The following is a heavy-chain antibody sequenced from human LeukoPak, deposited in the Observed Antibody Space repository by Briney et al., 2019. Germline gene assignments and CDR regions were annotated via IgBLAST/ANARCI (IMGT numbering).Heavy chain of an antibody. CDR1: GFTFSSYS. CDR2: ISSSSSYI. V-gene: IGHV3-21*01. CDR3: ASRYGGYGHLDY. D-gene: IGHD5-12*01. J-gene: IGHJ4*02. Sequence: GSLRLSCAASGFTFSSYSMNWVRQAPGKGLEWVSSISSSSSYIYYADSVKGRFTISRDNAKNSLYLQMNSLGAEDTAVYYCASRYGGYGHLDYWGQGTLVTVSS.